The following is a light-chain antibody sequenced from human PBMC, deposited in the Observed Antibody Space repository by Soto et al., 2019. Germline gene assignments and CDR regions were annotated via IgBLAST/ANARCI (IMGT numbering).Light chain of an antibody. J-gene: IGKJ1*01. CDR2: DAS. Sequence: DIQMTQSPSSLSAFVGDTVTITCRASQDISNFLAWYQQKPGKVPKLLIYDASSLESGVPSRFSGSGSGTEFTLTISSLQPDDFATYYCQQYNSYSPETFGQGTKVDNK. CDR3: QQYNSYSPET. CDR1: QDISNF. V-gene: IGKV1-5*01.